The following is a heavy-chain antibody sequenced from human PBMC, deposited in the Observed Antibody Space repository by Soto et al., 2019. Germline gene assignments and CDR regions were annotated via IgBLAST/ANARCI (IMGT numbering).Heavy chain of an antibody. V-gene: IGHV1-18*01. Sequence: QVQLVQSGAEVKKPGASVKVSCKASGYTFTSYGISWVRQAPGQGLEWMGWISAYNGNTNYAQKLQGRVTTTTDTSTSTAYMELRSLRSDDTAVYYCARDYCSGGSCYSRYFDYWGQGTLVTVSS. D-gene: IGHD2-15*01. CDR2: ISAYNGNT. J-gene: IGHJ4*02. CDR1: GYTFTSYG. CDR3: ARDYCSGGSCYSRYFDY.